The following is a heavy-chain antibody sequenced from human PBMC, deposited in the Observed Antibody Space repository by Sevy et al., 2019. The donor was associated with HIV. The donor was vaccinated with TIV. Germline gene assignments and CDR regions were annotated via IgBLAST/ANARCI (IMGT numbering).Heavy chain of an antibody. Sequence: GGSLRLSCAASGFTFDDYAMHWVRQAPGKGLEWVSGISWNSGSIGYADSVKGRFTISRDNAKNSLYLQMNSLRAEDTALYYCAKETNSIAVAGTFYYYGMDVWGQGTTVTVSS. D-gene: IGHD6-19*01. CDR2: ISWNSGSI. CDR3: AKETNSIAVAGTFYYYGMDV. J-gene: IGHJ6*02. CDR1: GFTFDDYA. V-gene: IGHV3-9*01.